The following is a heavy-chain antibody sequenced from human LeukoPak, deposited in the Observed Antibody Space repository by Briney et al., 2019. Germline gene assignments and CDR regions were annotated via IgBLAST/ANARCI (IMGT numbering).Heavy chain of an antibody. CDR3: ARNLWFGESSDAFDM. CDR2: MNPNSGDR. Sequence: ASVKVSCKASGYTFSSYDINWVRQATGQGLEWMGWMNPNSGDRGYAQKFQGRVTITRNTSISTAYMDMSSLRSDDTAVYYCARNLWFGESSDAFDMWGQGTMVTVSS. D-gene: IGHD3-10*01. J-gene: IGHJ3*02. V-gene: IGHV1-8*03. CDR1: GYTFSSYD.